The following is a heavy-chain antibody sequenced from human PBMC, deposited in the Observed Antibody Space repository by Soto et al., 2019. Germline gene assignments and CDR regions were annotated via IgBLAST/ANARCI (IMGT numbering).Heavy chain of an antibody. Sequence: EVQLAESGGGLAQPGGSLRLSCAASGFTLSGYAMDWVRQAPGKGLEYVSGISSNGVGTYYANSVQGRDTITRDISKNAVYLQMGTQRPEDMAVYCRAGRARPDFYYMDVWGKETTVTVSS. J-gene: IGHJ6*03. V-gene: IGHV3-64*01. CDR1: GFTLSGYA. D-gene: IGHD3-10*01. CDR2: ISSNGVGT. CDR3: AGRARPDFYYMDV.